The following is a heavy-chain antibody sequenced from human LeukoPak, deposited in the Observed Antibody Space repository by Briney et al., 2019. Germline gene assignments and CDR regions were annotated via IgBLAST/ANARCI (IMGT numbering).Heavy chain of an antibody. CDR1: GFSFRNYA. V-gene: IGHV3-64*02. J-gene: IGHJ4*02. CDR3: TRDGGSSCDFDY. Sequence: SGGSLRLSCVASGFSFRNYAIHWVRQAPGKGLEYVSVINTDGRITYYADSVKGRFTISRDNSKNTVYLQMGSLRGEDMAVYYCTRDGGSSCDFDYWGQGALVTVSS. CDR2: INTDGRIT. D-gene: IGHD1-26*01.